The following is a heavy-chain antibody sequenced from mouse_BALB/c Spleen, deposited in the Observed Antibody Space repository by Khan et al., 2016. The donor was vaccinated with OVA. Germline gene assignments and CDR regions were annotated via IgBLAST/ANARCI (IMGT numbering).Heavy chain of an antibody. CDR2: ILPGSGRN. V-gene: IGHV1-9*01. D-gene: IGHD1-1*01. CDR1: GYTFSSYW. CDR3: ARVNYYGSSSWFGY. J-gene: IGHJ3*01. Sequence: VKLMESGAELMKPGASVKISCKATGYTFSSYWIEWVKQRPGHGLEWIGEILPGSGRNNYNEKFKGKATFTADTSSNTAYMQISNLTSDDSAVYYCARVNYYGSSSWFGYWGQGTLVTVSA.